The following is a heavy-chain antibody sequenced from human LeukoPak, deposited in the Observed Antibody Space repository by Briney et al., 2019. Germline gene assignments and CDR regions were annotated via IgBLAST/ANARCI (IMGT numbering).Heavy chain of an antibody. CDR1: GYTFTAYY. Sequence: ASVKVSCKASGYTFTAYYMHWVRQAPGQGLEWMGWINPNTGDTNSAERFQGRVTMTRDSSISTAYLEPSRLTSDDTAVYYCARDMWQQFDWFDPWGQGTLVTVSS. CDR3: ARDMWQQFDWFDP. D-gene: IGHD6-13*01. V-gene: IGHV1-2*02. J-gene: IGHJ5*02. CDR2: INPNTGDT.